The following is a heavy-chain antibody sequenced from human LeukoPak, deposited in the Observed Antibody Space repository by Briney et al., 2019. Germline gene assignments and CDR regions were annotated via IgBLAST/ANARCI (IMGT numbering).Heavy chain of an antibody. J-gene: IGHJ6*03. D-gene: IGHD4-11*01. V-gene: IGHV4-38-2*01. CDR2: MYHRGST. CDR3: ARHRGDNSNPRYYFYYMDV. Sequence: SETLSLTCAVPGYSISSSYYWGWIRQPPGKGLEWIGTMYHRGSTYYNPSLKSRVTMSGDTSKNHFSLKLSSVIAADAAVYYCARHRGDNSNPRYYFYYMDVWGKGTTVTVSS. CDR1: GYSISSSYY.